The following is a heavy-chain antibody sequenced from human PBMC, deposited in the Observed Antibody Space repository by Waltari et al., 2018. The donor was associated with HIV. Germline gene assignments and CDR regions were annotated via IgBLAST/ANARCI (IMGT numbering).Heavy chain of an antibody. Sequence: QVQLVESGGGVVQPGRSLRLSCAASGFTFSSSGMHWVRQAPGKGLEGVAVISDDGSNKYYADSVKGRFTISRDNSKNTLYLQMNSLRAEDTAVYYCAKPAAMASYGMDVWGQGTTVTVSS. D-gene: IGHD5-18*01. J-gene: IGHJ6*02. V-gene: IGHV3-30*18. CDR3: AKPAAMASYGMDV. CDR1: GFTFSSSG. CDR2: ISDDGSNK.